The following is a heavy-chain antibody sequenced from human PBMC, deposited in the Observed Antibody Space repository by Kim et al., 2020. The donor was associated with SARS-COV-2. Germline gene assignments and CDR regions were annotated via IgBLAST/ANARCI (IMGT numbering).Heavy chain of an antibody. CDR2: IVVGSGNT. Sequence: SVKVSCKASGFTFTSYAVQRVRQARGQRLEWIGWIVVGSGNTNYAQKFQERVTITSDMSTSTAYMDLRSLRSEDTAVYYCAAESTGYSSGWLYYYYGMD. CDR3: AAESTGYSSGWLYYYYGMD. CDR1: GFTFTSYA. D-gene: IGHD6-19*01. V-gene: IGHV1-58*01. J-gene: IGHJ6*01.